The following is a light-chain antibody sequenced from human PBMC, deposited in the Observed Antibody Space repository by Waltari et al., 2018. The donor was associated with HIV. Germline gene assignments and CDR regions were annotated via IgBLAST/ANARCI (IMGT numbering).Light chain of an antibody. CDR1: SSDVGGYNY. CDR3: SSYTSDSTYV. Sequence: QSALTHPASVSGSPGQSITISCTGTSSDVGGYNYVSCYQQHPGKAPKLMFFHVSNRPAGVSTRFSGSKSGNTASLTRSALQAEDEADYYCSSYTSDSTYVFGTGTQVTLL. V-gene: IGLV2-14*03. J-gene: IGLJ1*01. CDR2: HVS.